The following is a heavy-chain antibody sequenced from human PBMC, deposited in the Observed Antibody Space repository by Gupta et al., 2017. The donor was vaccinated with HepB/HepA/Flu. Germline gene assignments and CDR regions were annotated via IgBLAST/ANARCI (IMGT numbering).Heavy chain of an antibody. Sequence: QVQLVESGGGVVQPGRSRRLSGGASGVTFSSYGMHWARQAPGKGLGWVAVIWFDGSKKYYADSVKGRLSISRDKSKNMMYLEMNRRGVEDTAVYYCSRRPRSCPRWFDPWGQGTLVTVSS. D-gene: IGHD3-10*01. CDR2: IWFDGSKK. CDR1: GVTFSSYG. CDR3: SRRPRSCPRWFDP. J-gene: IGHJ5*02. V-gene: IGHV3-33*01.